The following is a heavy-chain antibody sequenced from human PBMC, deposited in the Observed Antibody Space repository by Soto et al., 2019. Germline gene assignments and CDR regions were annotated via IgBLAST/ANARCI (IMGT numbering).Heavy chain of an antibody. CDR1: GGSISSGGYY. CDR2: IYYSGST. CDR3: ARDAHGDYAGYFDY. J-gene: IGHJ4*02. Sequence: SETLSLTCTVSGGSISSGGYYWSWIRQHPGKGLEWIGYIYYSGSTYYNPSLKSRVTISVDTSKNQFFLKLSSVIAADTAVYYCARDAHGDYAGYFDYWGQGTLVTVSS. D-gene: IGHD4-17*01. V-gene: IGHV4-31*03.